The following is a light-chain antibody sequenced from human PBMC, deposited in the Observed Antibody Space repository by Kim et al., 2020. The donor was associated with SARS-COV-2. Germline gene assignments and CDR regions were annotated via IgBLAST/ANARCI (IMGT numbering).Light chain of an antibody. CDR3: LQSNSYPYT. J-gene: IGKJ2*01. CDR1: KRIDAW. CDR2: RAS. V-gene: IGKV1-5*03. Sequence: DIQMTQSPSTLSASVGDRVTITCRASKRIDAWLAWYQQKPGKGPSLLIYRASTLHSGVPSRFSGSGSGTQFTLTISSLQPDDFATYYCLQSNSYPYTFGQGTKLEIK.